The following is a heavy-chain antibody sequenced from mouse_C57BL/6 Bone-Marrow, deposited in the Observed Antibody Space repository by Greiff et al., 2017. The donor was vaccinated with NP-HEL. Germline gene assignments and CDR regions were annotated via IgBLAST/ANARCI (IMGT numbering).Heavy chain of an antibody. Sequence: VQLKQSGPVLVKPGASVKMSCKASGYTFTDYYMNWVKQSHGKSLEWIGVINPYNGGTSYNQKFKGKATLTVDKSSSTAYMELNSLTSEDSAVYYCARGGWLRRYFDVWGTGTTVTVSS. D-gene: IGHD2-2*01. CDR1: GYTFTDYY. J-gene: IGHJ1*03. CDR3: ARGGWLRRYFDV. V-gene: IGHV1-19*01. CDR2: INPYNGGT.